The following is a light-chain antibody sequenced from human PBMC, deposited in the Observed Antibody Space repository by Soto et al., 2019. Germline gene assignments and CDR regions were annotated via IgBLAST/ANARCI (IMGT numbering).Light chain of an antibody. Sequence: DIVMTQSPLSLPVTPAEPASISCRSSQSLLHSDGYNYLAWYLQKPGQSPQLLIYLASNRASLVTDRFRGSGSGTEFPLEISRVAASDVGVYYCMQSRHSPFTFGGRTNVQI. CDR2: LAS. CDR1: QSLLHSDGYNY. J-gene: IGKJ4*01. V-gene: IGKV2-28*01. CDR3: MQSRHSPFT.